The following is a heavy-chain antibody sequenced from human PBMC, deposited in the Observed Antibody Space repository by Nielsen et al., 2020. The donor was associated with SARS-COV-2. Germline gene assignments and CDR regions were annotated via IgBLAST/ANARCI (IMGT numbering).Heavy chain of an antibody. J-gene: IGHJ4*02. Sequence: GGSLRFSCAASGFTFDDYGMSWVRQAPGKGLEWVSGINWSGDNTGYADSMKGRFTISRDNAKNSLFLQMNSLRAEDTAFYYCARGGVLWFAELPDYWGQGTLVTVSS. V-gene: IGHV3-20*04. CDR2: INWSGDNT. CDR1: GFTFDDYG. D-gene: IGHD3-10*01. CDR3: ARGGVLWFAELPDY.